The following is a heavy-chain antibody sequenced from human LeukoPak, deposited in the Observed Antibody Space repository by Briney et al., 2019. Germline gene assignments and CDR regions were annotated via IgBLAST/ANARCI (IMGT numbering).Heavy chain of an antibody. CDR2: IYYSGST. CDR3: ATTLPGIAAAGQGY. D-gene: IGHD6-13*01. Sequence: PSETLSLTCTVSGGSISSGGYYWSWIRQHPGKGLEWIGYIYYSGSTYYNPPLKSRVTISVDTSKNQFSLKLSSVTAADTAVYYCATTLPGIAAAGQGYWGQGTLVTVSS. J-gene: IGHJ4*02. CDR1: GGSISSGGYY. V-gene: IGHV4-31*03.